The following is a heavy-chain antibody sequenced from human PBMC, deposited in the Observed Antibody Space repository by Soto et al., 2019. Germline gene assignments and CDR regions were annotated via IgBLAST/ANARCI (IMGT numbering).Heavy chain of an antibody. D-gene: IGHD3-10*01. V-gene: IGHV4-39*02. CDR1: GGSISSSSYY. J-gene: IGHJ6*02. Sequence: SETLSLTCTVSGGSISSSSYYWGWIRQPPGKGLEWIGSIYYSGSTYYNPSLKSRVTISVDTSKNQFSLKLSSVTAADTAVYYCARENMVRGENYHYGMDVWGQGTTVT. CDR2: IYYSGST. CDR3: ARENMVRGENYHYGMDV.